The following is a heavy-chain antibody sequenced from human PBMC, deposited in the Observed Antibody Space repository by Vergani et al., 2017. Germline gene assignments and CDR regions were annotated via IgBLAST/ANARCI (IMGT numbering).Heavy chain of an antibody. CDR1: GYTFTGYY. CDR2: INPSGGST. D-gene: IGHD6-6*01. CDR3: ARVISSSHNGRYYYYMDV. V-gene: IGHV1-46*01. J-gene: IGHJ6*03. Sequence: QVQLVQSGAEVKKPGASVKVSCKASGYTFTGYYMHWVRQAPGQGLEWMGIINPSGGSTSYAQKFQGRVTMTRDTSTSTVYMELSSLRSEDTAVYYCARVISSSHNGRYYYYMDVWGKGTTVTVSS.